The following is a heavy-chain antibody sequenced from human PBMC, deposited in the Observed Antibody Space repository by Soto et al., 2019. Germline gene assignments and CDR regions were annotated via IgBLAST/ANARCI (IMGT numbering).Heavy chain of an antibody. D-gene: IGHD3-22*01. CDR3: ARSMHYSDGSNYSPFDY. CDR1: GGSVSSGNYY. V-gene: IGHV4-61*01. CDR2: FYYTGST. Sequence: QVQLQESGPGLVKPSETLSLTCTVSGGSVSSGNYYWSWIRQPPGKGLEWIGYFYYTGSTNYNPPLKSRVTISXDAXKXQFALRLSSLTAADTAVYYCARSMHYSDGSNYSPFDYWGQGTLVTVSS. J-gene: IGHJ4*02.